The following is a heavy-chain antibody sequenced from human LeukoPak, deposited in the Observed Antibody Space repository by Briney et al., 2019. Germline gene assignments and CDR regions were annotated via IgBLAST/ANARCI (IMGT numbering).Heavy chain of an antibody. J-gene: IGHJ4*02. Sequence: PSETLSLTCTVSGYSISTGYFWGWIRQPPGKGLEWIGSLYHSGSTYYNPSLKSRVTISVDTSKNHFSLKLSSVTAADTAVYYCARHVDYYGSGSFSHWGQGTLVTVSS. CDR1: GYSISTGYF. V-gene: IGHV4-38-2*02. CDR3: ARHVDYYGSGSFSH. D-gene: IGHD3-10*01. CDR2: LYHSGST.